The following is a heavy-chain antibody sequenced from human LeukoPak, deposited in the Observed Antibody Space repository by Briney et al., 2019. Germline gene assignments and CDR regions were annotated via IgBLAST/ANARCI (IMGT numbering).Heavy chain of an antibody. Sequence: ASVTVSCKASGYTFTSYGISWVRQAPGQGLEWMGWISAYNGNTNYAQKLQGRVTMTTDTSTSTAYMELRSLRSDDTAVYYCAREGGYSSSWNYFDYWGQGTLVTVSS. J-gene: IGHJ4*02. CDR3: AREGGYSSSWNYFDY. D-gene: IGHD6-13*01. CDR1: GYTFTSYG. CDR2: ISAYNGNT. V-gene: IGHV1-18*04.